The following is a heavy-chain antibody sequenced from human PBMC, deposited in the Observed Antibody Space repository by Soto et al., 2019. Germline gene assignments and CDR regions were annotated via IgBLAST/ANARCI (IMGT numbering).Heavy chain of an antibody. V-gene: IGHV2-5*02. D-gene: IGHD3-3*01. CDR2: IYWDDDK. CDR3: AHKRGYYDFWSGYAP. Sequence: QITLKESGPTLVKPTQTLTLTCTFSGFSLSTSGVGVGWIRQPPGKALEWLALIYWDDDKRYSPSLKSRLPISKDTSKNQVVLTMTNMDPVDTATYYCAHKRGYYDFWSGYAPWGQGTLVTVSS. J-gene: IGHJ5*02. CDR1: GFSLSTSGVG.